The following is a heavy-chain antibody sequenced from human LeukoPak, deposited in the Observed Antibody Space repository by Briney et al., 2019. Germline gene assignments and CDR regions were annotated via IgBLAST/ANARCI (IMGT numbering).Heavy chain of an antibody. J-gene: IGHJ4*02. Sequence: ASVKVSCKASGYTFTSYGISWVRQAPGQGLEWMGWISPYNGNTNYAPKLQGSVTMTTDTATSTAYMELTSLTSDDTAVYYCARDRQCGYWGQGTLVTVSS. D-gene: IGHD2-21*01. CDR1: GYTFTSYG. V-gene: IGHV1-18*01. CDR3: ARDRQCGY. CDR2: ISPYNGNT.